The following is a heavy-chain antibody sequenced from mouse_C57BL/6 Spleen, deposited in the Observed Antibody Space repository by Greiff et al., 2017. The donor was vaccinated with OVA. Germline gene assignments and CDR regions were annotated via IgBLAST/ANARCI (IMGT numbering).Heavy chain of an antibody. V-gene: IGHV3-8*01. D-gene: IGHD1-1*01. J-gene: IGHJ1*03. CDR1: GYSISSDY. Sequence: EVMLVESGPGLAKPSQTLSLTCSVTGYSISSDYWNWIRKFPGHKLEYMGYISYSGSTYYNPSLNSRISITRDTSKNQYYLQLNSVTTEDTATYYCARSGYYGSSYWYFDVWGTGTTVTVSA. CDR3: ARSGYYGSSYWYFDV. CDR2: ISYSGST.